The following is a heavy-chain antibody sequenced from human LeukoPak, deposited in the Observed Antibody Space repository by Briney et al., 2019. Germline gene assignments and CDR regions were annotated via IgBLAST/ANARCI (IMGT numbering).Heavy chain of an antibody. CDR2: IYYSGST. CDR3: ARDRGYFSSTSCSHPLGPFDP. V-gene: IGHV4-59*01. CDR1: GGSISSYY. Sequence: SETLSLTCTVSGGSISSYYWSWIRQPPGKGLEWIGYIYYSGSTNYNPSLKSRVTISVDTSKNQFSLKLSSVTAADTAVYYCARDRGYFSSTSCSHPLGPFDPWGQGTLVTVSS. D-gene: IGHD2-2*01. J-gene: IGHJ5*02.